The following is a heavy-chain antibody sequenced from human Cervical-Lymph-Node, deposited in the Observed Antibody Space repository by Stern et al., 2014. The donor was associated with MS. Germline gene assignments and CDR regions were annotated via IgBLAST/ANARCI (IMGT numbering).Heavy chain of an antibody. CDR3: ARENWYLDL. CDR1: GFTFSRHW. Sequence: EVQLVESGGGLVQPGGSLRLSCAASGFTFSRHWLHWVRQAPGKGLVMVSRIKNDGSSTNCEDSVKGGFTISRDNAMDTLYLQMNSLRAEDTAVYYCARENWYLDLWGRGTQVTVSS. CDR2: IKNDGSST. V-gene: IGHV3-74*01. J-gene: IGHJ2*01.